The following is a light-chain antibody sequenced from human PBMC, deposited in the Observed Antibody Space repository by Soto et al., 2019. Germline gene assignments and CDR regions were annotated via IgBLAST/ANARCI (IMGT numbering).Light chain of an antibody. J-gene: IGKJ4*01. CDR2: GAS. Sequence: EIVLTQSPGTLSLSPGERATLSCRASQSVSSRYLAWYQQKPGQAPRILIYGASSRAAGIPDRFSGTGSETEFTLTISRLEPEGFAVYYCQQYSNSPPLAFGGGTKVEIK. V-gene: IGKV3-20*01. CDR3: QQYSNSPPLA. CDR1: QSVSSRY.